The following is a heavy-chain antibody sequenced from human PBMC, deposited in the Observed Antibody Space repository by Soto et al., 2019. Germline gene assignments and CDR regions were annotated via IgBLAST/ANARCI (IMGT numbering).Heavy chain of an antibody. V-gene: IGHV3-23*01. D-gene: IGHD6-19*01. Sequence: GGSLRLSCAASGFTFINYAMTWVRQAPGEGLEWVSTISGNGANTHYADSVKGRFSISRDNSKNTLYIQMNSLRADDTAVYYCAKDYGSPRYFFDYWGQGALVTVSS. CDR2: ISGNGANT. J-gene: IGHJ4*02. CDR3: AKDYGSPRYFFDY. CDR1: GFTFINYA.